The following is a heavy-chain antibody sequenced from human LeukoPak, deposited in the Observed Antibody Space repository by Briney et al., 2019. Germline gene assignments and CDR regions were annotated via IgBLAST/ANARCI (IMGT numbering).Heavy chain of an antibody. CDR2: TYYRSKRFN. CDR3: ARGAWRSFDY. Sequence: SQTLSLTCAISGDSVSSNGVAWNWIRQSPSRGLEWLGRTYYRSKRFNDYAVSVNSRITISPDISKSQFSLQLNSVTPEDTAVYFCARGAWRSFDYWGQGTLVTVTS. V-gene: IGHV6-1*01. J-gene: IGHJ4*02. CDR1: GDSVSSNGVA.